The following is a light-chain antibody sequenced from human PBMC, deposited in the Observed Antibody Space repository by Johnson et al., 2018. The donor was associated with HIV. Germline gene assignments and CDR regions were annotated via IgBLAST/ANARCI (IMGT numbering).Light chain of an antibody. V-gene: IGLV1-51*01. J-gene: IGLJ1*01. CDR1: SSNIGNNY. CDR3: GTWDSSLSAGV. Sequence: QSVLTQPPSVSAAPGQKVTISCSGSSSNIGNNYVSWYQQLPGTAPKLLIYDNNKRPSGIPDRFSGSKSGASATLGITGLQTGDEADYYCGTWDSSLSAGVFGTGTTATVL. CDR2: DNN.